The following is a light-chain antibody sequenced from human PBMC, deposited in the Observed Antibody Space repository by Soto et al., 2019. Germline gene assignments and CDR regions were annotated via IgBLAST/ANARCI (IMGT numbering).Light chain of an antibody. CDR1: SSDVGGYNS. Sequence: QSALTQPRSVSGSPGQSVTVSCIGTSSDVGGYNSVSWYQEHPGKAPKLMIYDVIKRPSGVPDRFSGSKSGNTASLTISGPLAEDEADYSCCSYVGSYSYVFGTGTKVTVL. CDR2: DVI. CDR3: CSYVGSYSYV. V-gene: IGLV2-11*01. J-gene: IGLJ1*01.